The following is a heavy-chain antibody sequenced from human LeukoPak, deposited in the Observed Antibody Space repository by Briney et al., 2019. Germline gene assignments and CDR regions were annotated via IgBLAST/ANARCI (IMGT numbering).Heavy chain of an antibody. CDR1: GFTFSSYA. V-gene: IGHV3-30*04. CDR3: ARDDDYVWGSYPHGAFDI. CDR2: ISYDGSNK. Sequence: GGSLRLSCAASGFTFSSYAMHWVRQAPGKGLEWMAVISYDGSNKYYADSVKGRFTISRDNSKNTLYLQMNSLRAEDTAVYYCARDDDYVWGSYPHGAFDIWGQGTMVTVSS. D-gene: IGHD3-16*02. J-gene: IGHJ3*02.